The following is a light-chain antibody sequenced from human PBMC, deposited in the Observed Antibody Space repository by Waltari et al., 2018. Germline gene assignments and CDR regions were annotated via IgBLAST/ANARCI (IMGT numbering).Light chain of an antibody. V-gene: IGLV2-14*01. CDR3: SSFTTNTVVV. CDR2: DVT. Sequence: QSALTQPASVSGSPGQSITIPCTGASGAVGAYNYVSWYQQRPDIAPKLIIYDVTKRPSGISSRFSGSKSGNTASLTISGLQAEDEADYYCSSFTTNTVVVFGGGTTLTVL. CDR1: SGAVGAYNY. J-gene: IGLJ3*02.